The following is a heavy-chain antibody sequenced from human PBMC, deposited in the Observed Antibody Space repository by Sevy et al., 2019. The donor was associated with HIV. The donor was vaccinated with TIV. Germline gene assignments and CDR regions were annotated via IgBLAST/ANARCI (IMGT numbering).Heavy chain of an antibody. Sequence: SETLSLTCTVSGGSISSGGYYWSWIRQHPGKGLEWIGYFYYSGSTYYNPSLKSRVTLSVDTSKNQFSLKLSSVTAADTAVYYCARYRYSSSRYFDYWGQGTLVTVSS. V-gene: IGHV4-31*03. J-gene: IGHJ4*02. D-gene: IGHD6-13*01. CDR1: GGSISSGGYY. CDR2: FYYSGST. CDR3: ARYRYSSSRYFDY.